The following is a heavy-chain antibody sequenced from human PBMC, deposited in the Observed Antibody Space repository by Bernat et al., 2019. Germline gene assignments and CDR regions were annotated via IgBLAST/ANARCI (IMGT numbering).Heavy chain of an antibody. CDR2: IYYSGST. Sequence: QVQLQESGPGLVKPSQTLSLTCTVSGGSISSSSYYWGWIRQPPGKGLEWIGSIYYSGSTYYNPSLKSRVTISVDTSKNQFSLKLSSVTAADTAVYYCARCSGGSCYSFAFDIWGQGTMVTVSS. CDR3: ARCSGGSCYSFAFDI. J-gene: IGHJ3*02. CDR1: GGSISSSSYY. V-gene: IGHV4-39*01. D-gene: IGHD2-15*01.